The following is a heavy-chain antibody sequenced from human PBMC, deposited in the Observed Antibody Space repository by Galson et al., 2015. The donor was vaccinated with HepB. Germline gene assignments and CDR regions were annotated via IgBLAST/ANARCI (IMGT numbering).Heavy chain of an antibody. CDR1: GFTFSSYG. J-gene: IGHJ4*02. Sequence: SLRLSCAASGFTFSSYGMHWVRQAPGKGLEWVAVISYDGSNKYYADSVKGRFTISRDNSKNTLYLQMNSLRAEDTAVYYCAKDSGYSSSWADYWGQGTLVTVSS. D-gene: IGHD6-13*01. V-gene: IGHV3-30*18. CDR3: AKDSGYSSSWADY. CDR2: ISYDGSNK.